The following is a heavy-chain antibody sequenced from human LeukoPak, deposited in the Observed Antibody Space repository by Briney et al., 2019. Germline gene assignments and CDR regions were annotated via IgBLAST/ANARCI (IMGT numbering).Heavy chain of an antibody. CDR3: ARDTVFRQNWFDP. D-gene: IGHD4-11*01. CDR2: IKQDGSEK. CDR1: GFTFSSYW. J-gene: IGHJ5*02. Sequence: GGSLGLSCAASGFTFSSYWMSWVRQAPGKGLEWVANIKQDGSEKYYVDSVKGRFTISRDNAENSLYLQMNSLRAEDTAVYYCARDTVFRQNWFDPWGQGTLVTVSS. V-gene: IGHV3-7*01.